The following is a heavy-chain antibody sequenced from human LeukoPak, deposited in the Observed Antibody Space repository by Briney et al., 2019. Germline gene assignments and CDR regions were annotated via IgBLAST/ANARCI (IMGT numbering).Heavy chain of an antibody. D-gene: IGHD1-1*01. CDR1: GYTFTSYD. Sequence: GASVKVSCKASGYTFTSYDINWVRQATGQGLEWMGWMNPNSGNTGYAQKFQGRVTITTNTSISTAYMELSSLRSEDTAVYYCARGATRRLGPARYWGQGTLVTVSS. J-gene: IGHJ4*02. V-gene: IGHV1-8*03. CDR3: ARGATRRLGPARY. CDR2: MNPNSGNT.